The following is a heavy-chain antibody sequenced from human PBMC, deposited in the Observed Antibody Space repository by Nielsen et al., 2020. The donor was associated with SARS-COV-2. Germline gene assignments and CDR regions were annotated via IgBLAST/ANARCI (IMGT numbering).Heavy chain of an antibody. CDR2: ILSDGSTI. Sequence: GESLKISCAASGFTFSSYWIHWVRQAPGKGLVWVSHILSDGSTINYADSVWGRFTISRDNAKNTLYLQMNSLRAEDTAVYYCARDFYGSGSFPDYWGQGTLVTVSS. CDR1: GFTFSSYW. CDR3: ARDFYGSGSFPDY. D-gene: IGHD3-10*01. V-gene: IGHV3-74*01. J-gene: IGHJ4*02.